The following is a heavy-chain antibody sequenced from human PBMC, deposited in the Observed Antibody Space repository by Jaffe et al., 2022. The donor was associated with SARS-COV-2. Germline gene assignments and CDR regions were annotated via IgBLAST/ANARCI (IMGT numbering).Heavy chain of an antibody. CDR3: ARSHGSRRDGSWD. V-gene: IGHV3-21*01. Sequence: EVQLVESGGGLVKPGGSLRLSCAASGFTFSSYSMNWVRQAPGKGLEWVSSISSSSSYIYYADSVKGRFTISRDNAKNSLYLQMNSLRAEDTAVYYCARSHGSRRDGSWDWGQGTLVTVSS. J-gene: IGHJ4*02. CDR2: ISSSSSYI. CDR1: GFTFSSYS. D-gene: IGHD1-26*01.